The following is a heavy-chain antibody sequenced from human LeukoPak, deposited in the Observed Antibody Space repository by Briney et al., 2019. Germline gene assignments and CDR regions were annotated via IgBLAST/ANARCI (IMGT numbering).Heavy chain of an antibody. V-gene: IGHV3-48*03. D-gene: IGHD3-10*01. CDR2: ISSGGGSI. CDR3: VRGGVGHASNWFDP. Sequence: PGGSLRLSCVASEFTFSPYEMSWVRQAPEKGLEWLSTISSGGGSISYLDSVKGRFTISRDDAKNSLFLRMTNLRAEDTAVYYCVRGGVGHASNWFDPWGQGTLVTVSS. CDR1: EFTFSPYE. J-gene: IGHJ5*02.